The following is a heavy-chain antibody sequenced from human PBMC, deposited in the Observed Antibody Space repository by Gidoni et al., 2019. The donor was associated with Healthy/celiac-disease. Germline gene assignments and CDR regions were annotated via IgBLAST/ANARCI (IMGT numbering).Heavy chain of an antibody. CDR2: ISSSSSTI. D-gene: IGHD3-3*01. V-gene: IGHV3-48*01. J-gene: IGHJ5*02. Sequence: CPASGFTFSSYSMNWVRQAPGEALERVSYISSSSSTIYYADSVKGRFTISRDNAKNSLYLQMSSLRAEDTAVYYCARDVSGYDFDPWGQGTLVTVSS. CDR1: GFTFSSYS. CDR3: ARDVSGYDFDP.